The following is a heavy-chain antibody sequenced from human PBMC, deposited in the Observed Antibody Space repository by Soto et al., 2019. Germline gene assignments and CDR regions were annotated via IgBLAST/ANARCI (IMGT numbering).Heavy chain of an antibody. CDR3: ASSPPAGDNGLNYYYYYMDV. J-gene: IGHJ6*03. V-gene: IGHV3-33*01. CDR1: GFTFSSHG. D-gene: IGHD4-17*01. Sequence: GGSLRLSCAASGFTFSSHGMHWVRQAPGKGLEWVSVIWYDGSNKHYADSVKGRFTISRDNSKNTLYLQMNSLRPEDTAVYYCASSPPAGDNGLNYYYYYMDVWGKGTTVTVSS. CDR2: IWYDGSNK.